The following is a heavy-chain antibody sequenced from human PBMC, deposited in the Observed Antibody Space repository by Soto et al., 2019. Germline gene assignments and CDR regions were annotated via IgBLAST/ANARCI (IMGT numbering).Heavy chain of an antibody. Sequence: QVQLVESGRGVVQPGRSLRLSCAAAGFTFSSYGMHWVRQAPGKGLEWVAVISYDGSNKYYADSVKGRFTISRDNSKNTLYLQMNSLRAEDTAVYYCAKGYDSSGYYHFDYWGQGTLVTVSS. D-gene: IGHD3-22*01. V-gene: IGHV3-30*18. CDR1: GFTFSSYG. J-gene: IGHJ4*02. CDR3: AKGYDSSGYYHFDY. CDR2: ISYDGSNK.